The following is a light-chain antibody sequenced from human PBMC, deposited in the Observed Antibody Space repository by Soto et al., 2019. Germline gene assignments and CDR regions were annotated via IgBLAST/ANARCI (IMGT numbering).Light chain of an antibody. CDR2: GAS. V-gene: IGKV3-20*01. Sequence: TMSTQSPGTLSLSPGERATLHCRASQSVSSSYLAWYQQKPGQAPRLPIYGASSRATGIPDRFSGSGSGTDFTLTISRLEPEDFAVYYCQQYGSSPPGITFGQGTRLEI. CDR1: QSVSSSY. J-gene: IGKJ5*01. CDR3: QQYGSSPPGIT.